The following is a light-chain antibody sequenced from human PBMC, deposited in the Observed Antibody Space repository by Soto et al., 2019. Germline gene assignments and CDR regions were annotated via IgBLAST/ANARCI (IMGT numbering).Light chain of an antibody. V-gene: IGLV2-14*01. J-gene: IGLJ2*01. CDR3: SSYTSSSIVV. CDR1: SSDVGGYNY. Sequence: QSKMTQPASVSGSPGQSITISCTGTSSDVGGYNYVSWYQQHPGKAPKLMIYDVSNRPSGVSNRFSGSKSGNTASLTISGLQAEDEADYYCSSYTSSSIVVFGGGTKLTVL. CDR2: DVS.